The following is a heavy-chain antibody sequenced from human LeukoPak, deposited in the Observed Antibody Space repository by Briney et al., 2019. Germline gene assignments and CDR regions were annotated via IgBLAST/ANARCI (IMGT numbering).Heavy chain of an antibody. CDR3: AKLLFRVGGQSIYYMDF. D-gene: IGHD1-26*01. V-gene: IGHV3-23*01. Sequence: GGSLRSSSAASGFTFSSYAMSWVRQAPGKGLEWVSAISGRGGSTYYADSVKGRFTISRDNAKNTLYLQMNSLRAEDTAVYYCAKLLFRVGGQSIYYMDFWGSASSVSVSS. J-gene: IGHJ6*03. CDR1: GFTFSSYA. CDR2: ISGRGGST.